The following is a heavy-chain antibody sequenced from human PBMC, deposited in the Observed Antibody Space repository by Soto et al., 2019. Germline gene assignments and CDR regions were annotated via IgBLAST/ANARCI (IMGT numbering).Heavy chain of an antibody. D-gene: IGHD6-19*01. J-gene: IGHJ4*02. Sequence: SVKVSCNASGDTISSYTISLVRQAPGQGLEWMGRIIPILGIANYAQKFQGRVTITADKSTSTAYMELSSLRSEDTAVYYCARDPTGIAVAGTDYWGQGTLVTVFS. CDR1: GDTISSYT. CDR2: IIPILGIA. CDR3: ARDPTGIAVAGTDY. V-gene: IGHV1-69*04.